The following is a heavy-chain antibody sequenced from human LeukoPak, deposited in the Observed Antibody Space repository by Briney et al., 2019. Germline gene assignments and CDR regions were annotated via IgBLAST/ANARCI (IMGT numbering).Heavy chain of an antibody. CDR3: ASMFWSGYPPGDY. J-gene: IGHJ4*02. CDR1: GFTFSSYW. Sequence: SGGSLRLSCAASGFTFSSYWMPWVRQAPGKGLVWVSRINSDGSSTSYADSVKGRFTISRDNAKNSLYLQMNSLRAEDTAVYYCASMFWSGYPPGDYWGQGTLVTVSS. V-gene: IGHV3-74*01. CDR2: INSDGSST. D-gene: IGHD3-3*01.